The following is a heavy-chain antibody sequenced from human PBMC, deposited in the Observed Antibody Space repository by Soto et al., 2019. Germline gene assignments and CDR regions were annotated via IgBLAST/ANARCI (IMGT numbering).Heavy chain of an antibody. CDR1: GFTFSSYS. J-gene: IGHJ5*02. D-gene: IGHD5-12*01. CDR3: GGYSGDGILS. V-gene: IGHV3-64*01. CDR2: ISSNGGTT. Sequence: EVQLVESGGGLVQPGGSLRLSCAASGFTFSSYSMHWVRQAPGKGLEYVSAISSNGGTTSYANSVKGRFNISRDNSKNMLYLHMGSLRAEAMAVYYCGGYSGDGILSWGQGTLVPVSS.